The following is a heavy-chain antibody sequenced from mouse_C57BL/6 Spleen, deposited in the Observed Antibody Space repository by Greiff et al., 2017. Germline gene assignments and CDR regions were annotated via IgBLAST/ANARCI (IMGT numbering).Heavy chain of an antibody. CDR3: ARWDDYYAMCD. J-gene: IGHJ4*01. CDR1: GYAFSSSW. D-gene: IGHD4-1*01. V-gene: IGHV1-82*01. Sequence: QVQLQQSGPELVKPGASVKISCKASGYAFSSSWMNWVKQRPGKGLEWIGRIYPGDGDTNSNGKFKGKATLTADKSSSTAYRPLGSQTSEYSAVYFCARWDDYYAMCDWGQGTSVTVAS. CDR2: IYPGDGDT.